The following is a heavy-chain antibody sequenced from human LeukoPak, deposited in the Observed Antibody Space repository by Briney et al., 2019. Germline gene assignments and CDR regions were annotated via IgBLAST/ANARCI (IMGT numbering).Heavy chain of an antibody. CDR1: GFTVSSNY. D-gene: IGHD6-19*01. Sequence: GGSLRLSCAASGFTVSSNYMSWVRQAPGKGLEWFSVIYSGGSTYSADYVKGRFTISRDNSKNTLYLQMNSLRAEDTALYYCAKDLIAVGDGYYFDYWGQGTLVTVSS. CDR3: AKDLIAVGDGYYFDY. CDR2: IYSGGST. J-gene: IGHJ4*02. V-gene: IGHV3-53*01.